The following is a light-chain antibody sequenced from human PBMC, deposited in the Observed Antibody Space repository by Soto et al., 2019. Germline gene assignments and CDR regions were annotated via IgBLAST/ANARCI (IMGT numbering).Light chain of an antibody. CDR1: QNVLYSSNNENY. J-gene: IGKJ3*01. CDR2: WAS. Sequence: DIVMTQSPDSLAVSLGERATINCKSSQNVLYSSNNENYLAWYQQKPGQPPKLLIYWASTRESGVPDRISGSGSGTDFTLTISSLQAEDVAVYYCQQYYSTPPTFGPGTKVDIK. CDR3: QQYYSTPPT. V-gene: IGKV4-1*01.